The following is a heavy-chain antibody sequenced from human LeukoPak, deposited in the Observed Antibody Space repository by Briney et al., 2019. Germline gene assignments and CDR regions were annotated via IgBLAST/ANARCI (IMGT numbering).Heavy chain of an antibody. CDR2: IWQDASET. CDR3: ARACGRASCPYFFDF. Sequence: VGSLRLSCAASEFTFSTSWMSWVRQALGKGLEWVATIWQDASETHYVHSVKGRFTISRDNAKNSLYLQLNSLRVEGTAVYYCARACGRASCPYFFDFWGKGSVVTVSS. CDR1: EFTFSTSW. V-gene: IGHV3-7*01. J-gene: IGHJ4*02. D-gene: IGHD2-2*01.